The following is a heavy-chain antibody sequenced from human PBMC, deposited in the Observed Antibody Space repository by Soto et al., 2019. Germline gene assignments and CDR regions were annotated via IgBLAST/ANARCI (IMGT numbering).Heavy chain of an antibody. CDR3: ATHPGGGGY. D-gene: IGHD3-10*01. J-gene: IGHJ4*02. CDR1: GFTVSNNY. CDR2: IYSGGYT. V-gene: IGHV3-53*01. Sequence: EVQLVESGGGLIQPGGSLRLSCAVSGFTVSNNYMSWVRQAPGEGLEGVSVIYSGGYTAYGDSVKGRFTISRDNSKNTLFSQKKGPGARRPAVFFCATHPGGGGYWGQGTLVTVSS.